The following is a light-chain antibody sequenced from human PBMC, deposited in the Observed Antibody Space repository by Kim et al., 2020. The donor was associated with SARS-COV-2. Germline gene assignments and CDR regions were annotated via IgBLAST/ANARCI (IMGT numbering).Light chain of an antibody. CDR2: YDS. CDR1: NIGSKS. Sequence: SYELTQPPSVSGAPGQTARITCGGNNIGSKSVHWYQQKPGQAPVLVIYYDSDRPSGIPERFSGSNSGNTATLTISRVEAGDEADYYCQVWDSSSDHRVFGGGTKLTVL. V-gene: IGLV3-21*04. CDR3: QVWDSSSDHRV. J-gene: IGLJ2*01.